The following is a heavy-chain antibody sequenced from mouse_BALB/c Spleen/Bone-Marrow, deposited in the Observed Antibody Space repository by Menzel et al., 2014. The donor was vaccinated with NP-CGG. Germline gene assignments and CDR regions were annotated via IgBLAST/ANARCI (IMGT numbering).Heavy chain of an antibody. J-gene: IGHJ2*01. V-gene: IGHV1-67*01. CDR1: GYTFXENA. CDR3: ASTAGTKYDYFAY. Sequence: QVQLQQSGPELVRPGVSVKISCKDSGYTFXENAMHWVKQSRAKSLEWIGVISTYSGNTNYNQKFKGKATMTVDKSSSTAYMELARLTSEDSAIYYCASTAGTKYDYFAYWGQGTTLTVSS. D-gene: IGHD1-2*01. CDR2: ISTYSGNT.